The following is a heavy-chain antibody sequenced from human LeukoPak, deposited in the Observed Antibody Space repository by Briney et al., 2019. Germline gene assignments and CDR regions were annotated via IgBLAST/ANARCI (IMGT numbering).Heavy chain of an antibody. CDR3: ATGQGHGMDV. V-gene: IGHV3-74*01. Sequence: GGSLRLSCAASGFTFSSYWMHWVGQAPGKGLVWVSRINIDGSSTSYADSVQGRFTISRDNAKNTLYLQMHSLRAEDTAVYYCATGQGHGMDVWGQGTTVTVSS. J-gene: IGHJ6*02. CDR1: GFTFSSYW. D-gene: IGHD1-14*01. CDR2: INIDGSST.